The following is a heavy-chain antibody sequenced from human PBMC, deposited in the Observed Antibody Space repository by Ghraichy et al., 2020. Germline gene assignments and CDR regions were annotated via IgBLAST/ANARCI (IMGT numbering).Heavy chain of an antibody. D-gene: IGHD2-21*02. V-gene: IGHV1-46*03. J-gene: IGHJ3*02. CDR1: GYTFTSYY. CDR2: INPSGGST. CDR3: ARTICGGDCPDAFDI. Sequence: ASVKVSCKASGYTFTSYYMHWVRQAPGQGLEWMGIINPSGGSTSYAQKFQGRVTMTRDTSTSTVYMELSSLRSEDTAVYYCARTICGGDCPDAFDIWGQGTMVTVSS.